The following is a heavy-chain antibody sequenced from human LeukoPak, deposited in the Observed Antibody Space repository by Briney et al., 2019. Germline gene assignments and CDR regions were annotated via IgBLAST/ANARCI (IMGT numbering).Heavy chain of an antibody. V-gene: IGHV4-31*03. CDR2: IYYSGST. D-gene: IGHD4-4*01. CDR1: GDSITSGGYY. Sequence: PSQTLSLTCTVSGDSITSGGYYWFWIRQHPGKGLEWIGYIYYSGSTYYNPSLNSRVTISVDTSKNQLSLKLSSVTAADTAVYYCARQYYSNYVDYWGQGTLVTVSS. CDR3: ARQYYSNYVDY. J-gene: IGHJ4*02.